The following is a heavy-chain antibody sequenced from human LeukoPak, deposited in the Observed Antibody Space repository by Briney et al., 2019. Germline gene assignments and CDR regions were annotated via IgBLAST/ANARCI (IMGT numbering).Heavy chain of an antibody. Sequence: GGSLRLSCAASGFTFSSYWMHWVRQAPGKGLMWVSRINSDGSSTNYADSVKGRFTISRDNAKNSLYLQMNSLRAEDTAVYYCARVPGYYYYYMDVWGKGTTVTISS. CDR1: GFTFSSYW. J-gene: IGHJ6*03. CDR3: ARVPGYYYYYMDV. D-gene: IGHD1-1*01. V-gene: IGHV3-74*01. CDR2: INSDGSST.